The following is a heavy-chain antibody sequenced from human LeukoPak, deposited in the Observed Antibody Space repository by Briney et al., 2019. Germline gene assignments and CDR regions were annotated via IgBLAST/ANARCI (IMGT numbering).Heavy chain of an antibody. V-gene: IGHV1-46*01. CDR1: GYTFTSYY. CDR2: INPSGGST. CDR3: ARGRTANYGSGTILNAFDI. J-gene: IGHJ3*02. D-gene: IGHD3-10*01. Sequence: GASVKVSCKASGYTFTSYYMHRVRQAPGQGLEWMGIINPSGGSTSYAQKFQGRVTMTRDMSTSTVYMELSSLRSEDTAVYYCARGRTANYGSGTILNAFDIWGQGTMVTVSS.